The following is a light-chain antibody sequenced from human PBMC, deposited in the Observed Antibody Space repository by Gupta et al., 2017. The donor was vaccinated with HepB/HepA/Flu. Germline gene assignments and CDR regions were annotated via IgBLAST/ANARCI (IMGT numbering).Light chain of an antibody. CDR2: DVS. CDR3: SSYTRSSTLV. Sequence: QSALTQPAYVSGSPGQSITIYCTGTSSDVGGYNYVSWYQQHPGKAPKLMIYDVSNRPSGVSNRFSGSKSGDTASLTISGLQTEDEADYYCSSYTRSSTLVFGGGTKLTVL. V-gene: IGLV2-14*03. CDR1: SSDVGGYNY. J-gene: IGLJ2*01.